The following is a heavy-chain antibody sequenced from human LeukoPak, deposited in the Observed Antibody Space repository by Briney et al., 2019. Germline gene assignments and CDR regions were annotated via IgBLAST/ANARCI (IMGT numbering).Heavy chain of an antibody. D-gene: IGHD3-16*01. V-gene: IGHV3-23*01. CDR2: ISGSGDST. CDR3: AREELGSSLGFDP. Sequence: PGGSLRLSCADSVFTFSNYAMSWVRQAPGKGLEWLSSISGSGDSTYYADSVKGRFTISRDNSKNTLYLQMNSLRAEDTAVYYCAREELGSSLGFDPWGQGTLVTVSS. J-gene: IGHJ5*02. CDR1: VFTFSNYA.